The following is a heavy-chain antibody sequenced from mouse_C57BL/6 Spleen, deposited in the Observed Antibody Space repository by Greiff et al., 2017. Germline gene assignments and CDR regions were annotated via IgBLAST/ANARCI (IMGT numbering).Heavy chain of an antibody. CDR1: GYSITSGYY. V-gene: IGHV3-6*01. J-gene: IGHJ3*01. CDR2: ISYDGSN. CDR3: ARGDYDREAWFAY. D-gene: IGHD2-4*01. Sequence: EVQLVESGPGLVKPSQSLSLTCSVTGYSITSGYYWNWIRQFPGNKLEWMGYISYDGSNNYNPSLKNRISITRDTSKNQFFLKLNSVTTEDTATYYCARGDYDREAWFAYWGQGTLVTVSA.